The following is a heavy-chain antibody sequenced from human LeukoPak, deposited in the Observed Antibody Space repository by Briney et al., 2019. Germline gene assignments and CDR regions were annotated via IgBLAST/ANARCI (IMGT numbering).Heavy chain of an antibody. CDR3: ARSYYYDSSGYCAPVDY. V-gene: IGHV4-59*08. CDR2: IYYSGST. CDR1: GGSISSYY. J-gene: IGHJ4*02. D-gene: IGHD3-22*01. Sequence: SETLSLTCTVSGGSISSYYWSWIRQPPGKGLEWIGYIYYSGSTNYNPSLKSRVTISVDTSKNQFSLKLSSVTAADTAVYYCARSYYYDSSGYCAPVDYWGQGTLVTVSS.